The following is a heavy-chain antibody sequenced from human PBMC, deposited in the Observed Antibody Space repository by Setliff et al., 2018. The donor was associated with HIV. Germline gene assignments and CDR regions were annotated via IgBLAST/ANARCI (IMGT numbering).Heavy chain of an antibody. CDR3: AREGKFRYYYYMDV. J-gene: IGHJ6*03. CDR1: GGRFSNYG. Sequence: ASVKVSCKASGGRFSNYGISWVRQAPGQGLEWMGGIIPIFGTTNYAQMFQGRVTMTADESTSTAYMELSSLRSEDTAVYYCAREGKFRYYYYMDVWGKGTTVTVSS. V-gene: IGHV1-69*13. CDR2: IIPIFGTT. D-gene: IGHD3-10*01.